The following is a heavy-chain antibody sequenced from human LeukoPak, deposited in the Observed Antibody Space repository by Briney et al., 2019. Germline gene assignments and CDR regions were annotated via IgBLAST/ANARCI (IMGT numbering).Heavy chain of an antibody. J-gene: IGHJ5*02. Sequence: GGSLRLSCAASGFTFSDHYMDWVRQAPGKGLEWVGRSRNKANRYTTEYAASVKGRFTISRDDSKNLLYLQMNSLRTDDTAVYYCARAVGDNGRLDPWGQGTLVTVSS. V-gene: IGHV3-72*01. D-gene: IGHD2-8*01. CDR1: GFTFSDHY. CDR2: SRNKANRYTT. CDR3: ARAVGDNGRLDP.